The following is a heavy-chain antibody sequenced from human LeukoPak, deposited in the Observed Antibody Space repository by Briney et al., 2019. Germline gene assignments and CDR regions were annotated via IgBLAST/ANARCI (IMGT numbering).Heavy chain of an antibody. D-gene: IGHD1-1*01. J-gene: IGHJ4*02. CDR3: ARYNLTSTFEY. CDR2: IYSGGST. V-gene: IGHV3-66*01. Sequence: GGSLRLSCAASGFTVSNNYMSWVRQAPGKGLEWVSVIYSGGSTYYADSVKGRFTISRDNSKNTLYLQMNRLRAEHTAVYYCARYNLTSTFEYWGQGTLVTVSS. CDR1: GFTVSNNY.